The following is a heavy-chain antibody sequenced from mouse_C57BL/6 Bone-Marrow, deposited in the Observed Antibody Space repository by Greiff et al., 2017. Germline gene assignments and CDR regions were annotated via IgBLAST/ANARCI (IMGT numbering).Heavy chain of an antibody. V-gene: IGHV1-50*01. CDR2: IDPSDSYT. D-gene: IGHD2-3*01. J-gene: IGHJ2*01. Sequence: VQLQQPGAELVKPGALVKLSCKASGYTFTSYWMQWVKQRPGQGLEWIGEIDPSDSYTNYNQKFKGKATLTVDTSSSTAYMQLSSLTSEDSAVYYCARSPDGYYHYWGQGTTLTGSS. CDR1: GYTFTSYW. CDR3: ARSPDGYYHY.